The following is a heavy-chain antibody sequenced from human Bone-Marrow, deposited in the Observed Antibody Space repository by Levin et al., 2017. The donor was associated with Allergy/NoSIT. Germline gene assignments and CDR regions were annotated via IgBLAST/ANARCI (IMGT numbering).Heavy chain of an antibody. CDR2: INQDGSET. CDR3: ARTLGYCSSTSCYNYYSYYMDV. CDR1: GFTFSSYW. J-gene: IGHJ6*03. Sequence: GESLKISCAASGFTFSSYWMSWVRQAPGKGLEWVANINQDGSETYYVDSVKGRFTISRDNAKNSLYLQMNSLRAEDTAVYYCARTLGYCSSTSCYNYYSYYMDVWGKGTTVTVSS. D-gene: IGHD2-2*01. V-gene: IGHV3-7*04.